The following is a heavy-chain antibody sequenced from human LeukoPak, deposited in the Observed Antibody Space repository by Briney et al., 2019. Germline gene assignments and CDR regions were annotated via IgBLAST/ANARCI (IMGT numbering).Heavy chain of an antibody. CDR2: IYHSGST. CDR1: GYSISSGYY. J-gene: IGHJ4*02. D-gene: IGHD3/OR15-3a*01. CDR3: ARGTVVCFDY. Sequence: SETLSLTCTVSGYSISSGYYWSWIGQPPGKGLEWIGSIYHSGSTYYNPSLKSRVTISVDTSKNQFSLKLSSVTAADTAVYYCARGTVVCFDYWGQGTLLTVSS. V-gene: IGHV4-38-2*02.